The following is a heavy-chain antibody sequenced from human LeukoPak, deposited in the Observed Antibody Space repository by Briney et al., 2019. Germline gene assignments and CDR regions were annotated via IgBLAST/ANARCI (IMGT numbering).Heavy chain of an antibody. Sequence: ASVKVSCKASGYTFTGYYMHWVRQAPGHGLEWMGWINPNRGDTNYAQKFQGRVTMTRDTSISTAFMELTRLTSDDTAVYYCTRDLLGFATTPLSDWGQGTLVTVSS. V-gene: IGHV1-2*02. J-gene: IGHJ4*02. CDR1: GYTFTGYY. CDR3: TRDLLGFATTPLSD. D-gene: IGHD4-17*01. CDR2: INPNRGDT.